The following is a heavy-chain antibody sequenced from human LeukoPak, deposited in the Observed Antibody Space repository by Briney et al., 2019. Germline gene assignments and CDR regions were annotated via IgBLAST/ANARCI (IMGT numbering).Heavy chain of an antibody. Sequence: SETLSLTCTVSGGSISSSNYYWGWIRQPPGKGLEWIGSIYYSGSTYYNPSLKSRVSISIHTSKNQFSLKLSSVTAADTAVYYCARRRSQHYDYVWGSYRTTVDLDYWGRGTLVTVSS. CDR1: GGSISSSNYY. D-gene: IGHD3-16*02. CDR3: ARRRSQHYDYVWGSYRTTVDLDY. J-gene: IGHJ4*02. CDR2: IYYSGST. V-gene: IGHV4-39*07.